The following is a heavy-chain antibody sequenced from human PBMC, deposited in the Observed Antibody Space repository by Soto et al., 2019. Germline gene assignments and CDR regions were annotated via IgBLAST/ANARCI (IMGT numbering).Heavy chain of an antibody. J-gene: IGHJ6*03. CDR1: GGSISSYY. D-gene: IGHD1-1*01. Sequence: PSETLSLTCTVSGGSISSYYWSWIRQPPGKGLEWIGYIYYSGSTNYNPSLKSRVTISVDTSKNQFSLKLSSVTAADTAVYYCARALELGTNYYDYMDVWSKGTTVTVSS. CDR2: IYYSGST. V-gene: IGHV4-59*01. CDR3: ARALELGTNYYDYMDV.